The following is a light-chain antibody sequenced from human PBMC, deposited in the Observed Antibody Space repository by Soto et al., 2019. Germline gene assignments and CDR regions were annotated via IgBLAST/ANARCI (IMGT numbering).Light chain of an antibody. Sequence: EIVLTQSPGTLSLSPGERATLSCRASQSVSSSYLAWYQQKPGQAPRLLIYGASSRATGIPDRFSGSGSRTDFTHTIRRLEPEDFAVYYCQQYGSSPGTFGPGTKVDIK. CDR1: QSVSSSY. CDR3: QQYGSSPGT. CDR2: GAS. J-gene: IGKJ3*01. V-gene: IGKV3-20*01.